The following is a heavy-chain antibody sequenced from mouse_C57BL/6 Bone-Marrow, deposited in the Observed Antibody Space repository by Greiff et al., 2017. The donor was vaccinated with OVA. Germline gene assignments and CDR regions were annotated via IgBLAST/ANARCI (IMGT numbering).Heavy chain of an antibody. Sequence: VQLQQPGAELVRPGSSVKLSCKASGYTFTSYWLHWVKQRPIQGLEWIGNIDPSDSETHYNQKFKDKATLTVDKSSSTAYMQLSSLTSEDSAVYYCARDYEAWFAYWGQGTLVTVSA. CDR1: GYTFTSYW. CDR3: ARDYEAWFAY. V-gene: IGHV1-52*01. D-gene: IGHD2-4*01. J-gene: IGHJ3*01. CDR2: IDPSDSET.